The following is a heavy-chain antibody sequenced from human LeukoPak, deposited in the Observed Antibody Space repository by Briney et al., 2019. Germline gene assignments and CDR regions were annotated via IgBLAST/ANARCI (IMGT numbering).Heavy chain of an antibody. V-gene: IGHV3-23*01. CDR1: GFTFDSYA. J-gene: IGHJ4*02. D-gene: IGHD3-3*01. Sequence: GGSLRLSCGASGFTFDSYAMSWVRQAPGKGPEWLSTLSGSGATTFYAASVKGRFTISRDNSKNTLYLQMNSLTAEDTAVYYCAKVSWSGSYRFDYWGQGTLVTVPS. CDR2: LSGSGATT. CDR3: AKVSWSGSYRFDY.